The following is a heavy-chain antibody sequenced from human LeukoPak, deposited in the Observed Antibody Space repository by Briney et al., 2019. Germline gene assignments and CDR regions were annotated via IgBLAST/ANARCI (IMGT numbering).Heavy chain of an antibody. CDR1: GFTFSSYA. D-gene: IGHD3-10*01. Sequence: GGSLRLSCAASGFTFSSYAMHWVRQAQGKGLEWVAVISYDGSNKYYADSVKGRFTISRDNSKNTLYLQMNSLRAEDTAVYYCAKDRSYYGSGSFDYWGQGTLVTVSS. J-gene: IGHJ4*02. CDR3: AKDRSYYGSGSFDY. CDR2: ISYDGSNK. V-gene: IGHV3-30-3*01.